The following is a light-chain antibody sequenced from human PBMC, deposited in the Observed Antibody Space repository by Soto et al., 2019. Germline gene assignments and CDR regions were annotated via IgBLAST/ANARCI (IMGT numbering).Light chain of an antibody. CDR1: SSDVGGYNY. J-gene: IGLJ2*01. Sequence: QSALTQPPSASGSPGQSVTISCTGTSSDVGGYNYVSWYQQHPGKAPKLIIYEVSKRPSGVPDRFSGSKSGNTASLTGSGLQAEDEAYYYCSSYGGSNKGVFGGGTKLPVL. CDR3: SSYGGSNKGV. V-gene: IGLV2-8*01. CDR2: EVS.